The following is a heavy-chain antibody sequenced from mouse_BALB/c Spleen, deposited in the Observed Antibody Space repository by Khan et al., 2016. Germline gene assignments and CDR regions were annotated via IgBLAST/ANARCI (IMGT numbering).Heavy chain of an antibody. V-gene: IGHV3-2*02. D-gene: IGHD1-1*01. Sequence: EVQLQESGPGLVKPSQSLSLTCTVTGYSITSDYAWNWIRQFPGNKLEWMGYISYSGSTSYNPSLKSRISITRDTSKNQFFLQLNPVTTEDTATXYCARDYYGSSNYFDYWGQGTTLTVSS. CDR3: ARDYYGSSNYFDY. CDR1: GYSITSDYA. CDR2: ISYSGST. J-gene: IGHJ2*01.